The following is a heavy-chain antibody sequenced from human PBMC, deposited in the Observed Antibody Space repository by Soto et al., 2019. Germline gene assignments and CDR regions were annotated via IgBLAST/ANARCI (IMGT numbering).Heavy chain of an antibody. CDR3: ARGGKNIYAVDV. CDR1: GFTFTTYW. V-gene: IGHV3-74*01. CDR2: IKGDGSST. J-gene: IGHJ6*02. D-gene: IGHD3-16*01. Sequence: EVQLVESGGGLVQPGGSLTLSCASSGFTFTTYWMHWVHQAPGKGLVWVSRIKGDGSSTSQAVSMEGRFTISRDNAKDTVYLQMNSLRVEDTAVYYCARGGKNIYAVDVWGQGTTVIVSS.